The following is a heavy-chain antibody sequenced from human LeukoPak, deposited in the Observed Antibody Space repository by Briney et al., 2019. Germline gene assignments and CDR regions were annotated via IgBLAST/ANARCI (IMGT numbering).Heavy chain of an antibody. CDR3: ARGEPYGGNSGHYYYGMDV. CDR1: GGSISSYY. J-gene: IGHJ6*02. V-gene: IGHV4-59*01. Sequence: SETLSLTCTVSGGSISSYYWSWIRQPPGKGLEWIGYIYYSGSTNYNPSLKSRVTISVDTSKNQFSLKLSSVTAADTAVYYCARGEPYGGNSGHYYYGMDVWGQGTTVTVSS. D-gene: IGHD4-23*01. CDR2: IYYSGST.